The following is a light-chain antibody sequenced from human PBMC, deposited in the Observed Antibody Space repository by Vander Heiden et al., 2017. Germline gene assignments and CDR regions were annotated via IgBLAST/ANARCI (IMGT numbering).Light chain of an antibody. J-gene: IGLJ1*01. CDR3: QSADSSGTYQV. CDR2: KDS. Sequence: SSELTQPPSVSVSPGQTARLTCSGDALPKQYAYWYQQKPGQAPVLVIDKDSERPSGIPERFSGSSSGTTVTLTISGVQAEDEADYYCQSADSSGTYQVFGTGTKVTVL. CDR1: ALPKQY. V-gene: IGLV3-25*03.